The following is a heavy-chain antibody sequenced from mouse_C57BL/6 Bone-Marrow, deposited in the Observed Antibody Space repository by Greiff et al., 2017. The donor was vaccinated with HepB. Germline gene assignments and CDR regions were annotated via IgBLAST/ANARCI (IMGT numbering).Heavy chain of an antibody. V-gene: IGHV1-5*01. CDR3: TKKEYYGSSRFDY. D-gene: IGHD1-1*01. J-gene: IGHJ2*01. CDR1: GYTFTSYW. CDR2: IYPGNSDT. Sequence: SGTVLARPGASVKMSCKTSGYTFTSYWMHWVKQRPGQGLEWIGAIYPGNSDTSYNQKFKGKAKLTAVTSASTAYMELSSLTNEDSAVYYCTKKEYYGSSRFDYWGQGTTLTVSS.